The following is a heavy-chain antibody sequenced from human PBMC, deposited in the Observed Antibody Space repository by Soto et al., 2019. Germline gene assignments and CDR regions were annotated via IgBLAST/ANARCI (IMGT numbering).Heavy chain of an antibody. V-gene: IGHV1-8*01. J-gene: IGHJ3*02. D-gene: IGHD4-17*01. CDR3: ARPGTTPIGDYVTSDAFDI. CDR2: MNPNSGNT. CDR1: GYTFTSYD. Sequence: GASVKVSCKASGYTFTSYDINWVRQATGQGLEWMGWMNPNSGNTGYAQKFQGRVTMTRNTSISTAYMELSSLRSEDTAVYYCARPGTTPIGDYVTSDAFDIWGQGTMDTVSS.